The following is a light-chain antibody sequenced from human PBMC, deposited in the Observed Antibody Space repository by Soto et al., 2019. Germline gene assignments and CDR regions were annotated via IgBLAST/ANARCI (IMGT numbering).Light chain of an antibody. CDR3: GTWDSSLSVVL. CDR1: SSNIGNNY. CDR2: DNN. J-gene: IGLJ2*01. Sequence: QSVLTQPPSVSAAPGQKVTISCSGSSSNIGNNYVSWYQQLPGTAPKLLISDNNKRPSGIPDRFSGSKSGTSATLGITGLQTGDEADYYCGTWDSSLSVVLFGGGTKVTVL. V-gene: IGLV1-51*01.